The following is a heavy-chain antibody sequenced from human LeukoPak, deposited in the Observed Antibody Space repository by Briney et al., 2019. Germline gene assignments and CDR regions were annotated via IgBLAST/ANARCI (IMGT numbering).Heavy chain of an antibody. CDR3: ARHNPPEWELLAAFDI. CDR2: IYYSGST. D-gene: IGHD1-26*01. Sequence: PSETLSLTCTVSGGSITSYYWSWIRQPPGKGLEWIGYIYYSGSTNYNPSLKSRVTISVDTSKNQFSLKLSSVTAADTAVYYCARHNPPEWELLAAFDIWGQGTMVTVSS. V-gene: IGHV4-59*08. CDR1: GGSITSYY. J-gene: IGHJ3*02.